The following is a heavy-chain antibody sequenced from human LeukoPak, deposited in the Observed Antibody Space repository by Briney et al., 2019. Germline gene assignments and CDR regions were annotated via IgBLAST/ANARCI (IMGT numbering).Heavy chain of an antibody. V-gene: IGHV1-69*06. CDR3: ARAPRYCSGGSCYSLPPYYYYMDV. J-gene: IGHJ6*03. CDR1: GGTFSSYA. CDR2: IIPIFGTA. Sequence: ASVKVSCKASGGTFSSYAISWVRQAPGQGLEWMGGIIPIFGTANYAQKFQGRVTITADKSTSTAYMELSSLRSEDTAVYYCARAPRYCSGGSCYSLPPYYYYMDVWGKGTTVTVSS. D-gene: IGHD2-15*01.